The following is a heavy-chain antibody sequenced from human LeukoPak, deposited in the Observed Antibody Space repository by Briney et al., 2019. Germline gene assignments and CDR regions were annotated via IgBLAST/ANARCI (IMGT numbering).Heavy chain of an antibody. CDR3: AKSAIVARLPHDY. Sequence: PGGSLRLSCAASGFTFSSYGMHWVRQAPGKGLEWVAVIWYDGINKYYEDSVKGLFTISRDNSKNTLYLQKNSLRAEDTAVYYCAKSAIVARLPHDYWGQGTLVTVSS. D-gene: IGHD5-12*01. CDR2: IWYDGINK. CDR1: GFTFSSYG. V-gene: IGHV3-33*08. J-gene: IGHJ4*02.